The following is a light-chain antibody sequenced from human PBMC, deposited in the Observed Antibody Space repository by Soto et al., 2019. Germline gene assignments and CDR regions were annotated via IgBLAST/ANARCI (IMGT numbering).Light chain of an antibody. CDR3: QQRSDWPPIT. V-gene: IGKV3-11*01. J-gene: IGKJ5*01. CDR1: QSISSY. CDR2: DAS. Sequence: EIVFTQSPDTLSLSPGDRATLSCRASQSISSYLAWYQQKPSQSPRLLIYDASNRATGIPARFSGSGSGTDFTLTISSLEPEDFAVYYCQQRSDWPPITFGQGTRLEI.